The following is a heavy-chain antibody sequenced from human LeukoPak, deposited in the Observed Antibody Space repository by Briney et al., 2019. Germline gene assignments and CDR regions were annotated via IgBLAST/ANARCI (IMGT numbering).Heavy chain of an antibody. CDR2: INYIRTT. CDR3: ARSYSSSDHYYYYGMDV. J-gene: IGHJ6*02. CDR1: GGSISSYY. D-gene: IGHD6-13*01. Sequence: SETLSLTCTVSGGSISSYYWNWIRQPPGKGLEWIGYINYIRTTDYNPSLKSRVTISLDTSKNRFSLKLSSVTAADTAMYYCARSYSSSDHYYYYGMDVWGQGTTVAVSS. V-gene: IGHV4-59*08.